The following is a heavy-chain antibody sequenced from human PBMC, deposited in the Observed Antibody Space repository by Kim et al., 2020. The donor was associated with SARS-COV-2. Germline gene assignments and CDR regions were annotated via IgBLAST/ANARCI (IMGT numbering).Heavy chain of an antibody. CDR3: ARTGTYYDFWSGYYSRWF. Sequence: SETLSLTCAVYGGSFSGYYWSWIRQPPGKGLEWIGEINHSGSTNYNPSLKSRVTISVDTSKNQFSLKLSSVTAADTAVYYCARTGTYYDFWSGYYSRWF. D-gene: IGHD3-3*01. V-gene: IGHV4-34*01. J-gene: IGHJ5*01. CDR2: INHSGST. CDR1: GGSFSGYY.